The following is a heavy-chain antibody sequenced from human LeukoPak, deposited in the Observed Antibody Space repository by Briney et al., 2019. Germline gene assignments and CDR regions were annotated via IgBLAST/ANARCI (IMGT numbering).Heavy chain of an antibody. V-gene: IGHV4-61*08. Sequence: SETLSLTCAVSGGSISSGGYSWSWIRQPPGKGLEWIGYIYYSGSTNYNPSLKSRVTISVDTSKNQFSLKLSSVTAADTAVYYCARGLDYYDSSGYYSLFDYWGQGTLVTVSS. CDR1: GGSISSGGYS. CDR2: IYYSGST. D-gene: IGHD3-22*01. J-gene: IGHJ4*02. CDR3: ARGLDYYDSSGYYSLFDY.